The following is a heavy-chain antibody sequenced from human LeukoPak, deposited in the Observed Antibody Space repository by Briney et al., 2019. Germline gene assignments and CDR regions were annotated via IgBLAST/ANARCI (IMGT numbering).Heavy chain of an antibody. CDR1: GFTVNNAW. Sequence: PGGSLRLSCAASGFTVNNAWMNWVRQAPGKGLEWVGRIKSKNDGETTDYAAPVKGRFTISRDDSRNTLHMQMNSLKTEDTAGYYCTRDPRIGRWFDPWGQGTLVTVSS. CDR2: IKSKNDGETT. V-gene: IGHV3-15*01. J-gene: IGHJ5*02. CDR3: TRDPRIGRWFDP.